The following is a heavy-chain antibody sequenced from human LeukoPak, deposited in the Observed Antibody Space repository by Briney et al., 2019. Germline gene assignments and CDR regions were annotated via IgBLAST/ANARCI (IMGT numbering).Heavy chain of an antibody. J-gene: IGHJ4*02. CDR1: GGSISSGSYY. CDR3: ARATVVVPAAMPFDY. Sequence: PSQTLSLTCTVSGGSISSGSYYWSWIRQPAGKGLEWIGRIYTSGSTNYNPSLKSRVTISVDTSKNQFSLKLSSVTAADTAVYYCARATVVVPAAMPFDYRGQGTLVTVSS. V-gene: IGHV4-61*02. D-gene: IGHD2-2*01. CDR2: IYTSGST.